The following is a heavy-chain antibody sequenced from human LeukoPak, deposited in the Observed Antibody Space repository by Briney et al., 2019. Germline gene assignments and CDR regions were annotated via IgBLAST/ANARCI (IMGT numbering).Heavy chain of an antibody. V-gene: IGHV1-2*02. CDR1: GYTFTGYY. D-gene: IGHD6-19*01. CDR2: INPNSGGT. CDR3: ARVSYSSGWYFDY. Sequence: ASVKVSCKASGYTFTGYYMHWVRQAPGQGLEWMGWINPNSGGTNYAQKFQGRVTMTRDTSISTAYTELSRLRSDDTAVYYCARVSYSSGWYFDYWGQGTLVTVSS. J-gene: IGHJ4*02.